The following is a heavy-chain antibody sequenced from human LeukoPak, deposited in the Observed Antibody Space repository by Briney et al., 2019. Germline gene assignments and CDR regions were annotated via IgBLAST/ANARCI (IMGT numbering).Heavy chain of an antibody. CDR1: GGSISSYY. J-gene: IGHJ2*01. Sequence: SETLSLTCTVSGGSISSYYWSWIRQPPGKGLEWIGYIYYSGSTNYNPSLKSRVTISVDTSKNQFSLKLSSVTAADTAVYYCARASAHRGIAVAGVYWYFDLWGRGTLVTVSS. V-gene: IGHV4-59*01. CDR3: ARASAHRGIAVAGVYWYFDL. CDR2: IYYSGST. D-gene: IGHD6-19*01.